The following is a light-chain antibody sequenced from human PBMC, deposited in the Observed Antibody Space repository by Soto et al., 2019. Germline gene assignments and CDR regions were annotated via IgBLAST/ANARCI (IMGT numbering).Light chain of an antibody. CDR1: QSVSSN. J-gene: IGKJ1*01. Sequence: EIVMTQSPATLSVSPGERPTLSCRASQSVSSNLAWYQQKPGQAARLLIYGASTRATGIPARFSGSGSGTEFTLTISSLQSEDFAVYYCQQYNNWPWTFGQGTKVDIK. CDR2: GAS. CDR3: QQYNNWPWT. V-gene: IGKV3-15*01.